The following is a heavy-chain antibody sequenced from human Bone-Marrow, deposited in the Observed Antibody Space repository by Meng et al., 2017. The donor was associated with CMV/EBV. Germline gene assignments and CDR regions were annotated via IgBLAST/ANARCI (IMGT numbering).Heavy chain of an antibody. CDR2: IIPIFGTA. V-gene: IGHV1-69*05. CDR1: GYTFTSYG. CDR3: ARDATMVRGGVRFDP. Sequence: SVKVSCKASGYTFTSYGISWVRQAPGQGLEWMGGIIPIFGTANYAQKFQGRVTITTDESTSTACMELSSLRSEDTAVYYCARDATMVRGGVRFDPWGQGTLVTVSS. D-gene: IGHD3-10*01. J-gene: IGHJ5*02.